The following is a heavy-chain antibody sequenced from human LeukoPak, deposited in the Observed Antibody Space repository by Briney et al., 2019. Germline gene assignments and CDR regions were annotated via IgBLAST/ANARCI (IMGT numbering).Heavy chain of an antibody. CDR2: ISGSGGNT. CDR3: AKGSCGADVCFYFYYMHV. Sequence: GGSLRLSCAASGFTVSSYGMTWVRQAPGKGPEWVSLISGSGGNTYYADSVKGRFTISRDNSQNTLDLQMNGLRAEDTAIYYCAKGSCGADVCFYFYYMHVWGKGTTVTVSS. J-gene: IGHJ6*03. CDR1: GFTVSSYG. V-gene: IGHV3-23*01. D-gene: IGHD2-21*02.